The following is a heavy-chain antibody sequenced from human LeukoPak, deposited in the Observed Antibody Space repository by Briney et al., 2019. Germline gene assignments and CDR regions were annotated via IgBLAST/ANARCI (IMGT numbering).Heavy chain of an antibody. D-gene: IGHD3-3*01. CDR2: IGSSSSTI. J-gene: IGHJ4*02. Sequence: GRSLRLSCAASGFTFSSYGMHWVRQAPGKGLEWVSYIGSSSSTIYYADSVKGRFTISRDNAKNSLYLQMNSLRAEDTAVYYCAREKAYEWGQGTLVTVSS. CDR1: GFTFSSYG. CDR3: AREKAYE. V-gene: IGHV3-48*04.